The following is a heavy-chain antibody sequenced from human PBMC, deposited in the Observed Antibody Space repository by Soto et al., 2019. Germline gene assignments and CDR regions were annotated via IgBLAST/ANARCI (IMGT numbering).Heavy chain of an antibody. Sequence: PGKPLKVSCMGTDSGFTSSWISRVRPWPGKGLECMGRIDPSDSYTNYSPSFQGHVTISADKSICTAYLQWSSLKASDTAMYYCASISTGYHLLYKYGYY. CDR3: ASISTGYHLLYKYGYY. V-gene: IGHV5-10-1*01. CDR1: DSGFTSSW. CDR2: IDPSDSYT. J-gene: IGHJ6*01. D-gene: IGHD2-2*02.